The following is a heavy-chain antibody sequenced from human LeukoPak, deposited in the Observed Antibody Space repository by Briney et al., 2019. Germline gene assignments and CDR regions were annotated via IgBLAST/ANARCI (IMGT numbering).Heavy chain of an antibody. V-gene: IGHV3-48*02. J-gene: IGHJ4*02. CDR3: ARDSVDYGSGSKNLRDY. Sequence: GGSLRLSCAASGFTFSSHWMHWVRQAPGKGLEWVSYISSSSSTIYYADSVKGRFTISRDNAKNSLYLQMNSLRDEDTAVYYCARDSVDYGSGSKNLRDYWGQGTLVTVSS. CDR2: ISSSSSTI. CDR1: GFTFSSHW. D-gene: IGHD3-10*01.